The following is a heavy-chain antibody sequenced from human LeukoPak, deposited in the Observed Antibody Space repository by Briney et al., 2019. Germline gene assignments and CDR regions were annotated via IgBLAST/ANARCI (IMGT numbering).Heavy chain of an antibody. V-gene: IGHV3-23*01. D-gene: IGHD6-13*01. CDR2: ISGSGGST. CDR3: AKHEYSSSWYPTEVFDY. Sequence: GGSLRPSCAASGFTFSSYAMSWVRQAPGKGLEWVSAISGSGGSTYYADSVKGRFTISRDNSKNTLYLQMNSLRAEDTAVYYCAKHEYSSSWYPTEVFDYWGQGTLVTVSS. J-gene: IGHJ4*02. CDR1: GFTFSSYA.